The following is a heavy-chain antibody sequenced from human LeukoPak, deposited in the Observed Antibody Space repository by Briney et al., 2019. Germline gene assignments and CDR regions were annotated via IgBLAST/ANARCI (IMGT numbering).Heavy chain of an antibody. V-gene: IGHV3-30*18. Sequence: GGFLRLSCAASGFTFSSYGMHWVRQAPGKGLEWVAVISYDGSNKYYADSVKGRFTISRDNSKNTLYLQMNSLRAEDTAVYYCAKSGGMAEYYFDYWGQGTLVTVSS. CDR1: GFTFSSYG. J-gene: IGHJ4*02. CDR2: ISYDGSNK. D-gene: IGHD2-8*02. CDR3: AKSGGMAEYYFDY.